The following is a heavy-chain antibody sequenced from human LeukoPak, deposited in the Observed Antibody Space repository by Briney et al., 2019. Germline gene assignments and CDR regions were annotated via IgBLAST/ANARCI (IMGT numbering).Heavy chain of an antibody. J-gene: IGHJ4*02. CDR2: INPSGGST. CDR1: GQTFTGYY. V-gene: IGHV1-46*01. D-gene: IGHD3-9*01. CDR3: ARGVEHFDWLLLVDY. Sequence: ASVKVSCKASGQTFTGYYMHWVRQAPGQGLEWMGIINPSGGSTSYAQKFQGRVTMTRDTSTSTVYMELSSLRSEDTAVYYCARGVEHFDWLLLVDYWGQGTLVTVSS.